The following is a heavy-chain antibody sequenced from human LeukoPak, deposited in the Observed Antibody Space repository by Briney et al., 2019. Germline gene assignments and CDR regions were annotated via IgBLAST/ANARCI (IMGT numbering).Heavy chain of an antibody. J-gene: IGHJ4*02. Sequence: GEALKISCKGSGYSFTSYWISWVRQMPGKGVEWMGRIDPSDSYPNYSPSFQGHVTISADKSISTAYLQWSSLKASDTAMYYCARPSSGWYVLDYWGQGTLVTVSS. CDR2: IDPSDSYP. V-gene: IGHV5-10-1*01. CDR3: ARPSSGWYVLDY. D-gene: IGHD6-19*01. CDR1: GYSFTSYW.